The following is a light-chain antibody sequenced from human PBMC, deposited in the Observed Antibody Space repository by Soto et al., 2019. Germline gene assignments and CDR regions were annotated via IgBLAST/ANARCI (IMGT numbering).Light chain of an antibody. CDR1: QSVRSY. Sequence: EIVLTQSPATLSLSPGERATLSCRASQSVRSYLVWYQQRPGQPPRLLIYDASKRATGIPARFSGSGSGTDFPLTINSLEAEDFAVYYCQHRSAWPITFGGGTKVEIK. CDR2: DAS. CDR3: QHRSAWPIT. V-gene: IGKV3-11*01. J-gene: IGKJ4*01.